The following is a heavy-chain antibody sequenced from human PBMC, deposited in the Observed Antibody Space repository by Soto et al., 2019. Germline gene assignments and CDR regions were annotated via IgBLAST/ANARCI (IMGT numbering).Heavy chain of an antibody. V-gene: IGHV1-18*01. Sequence: ASVKVSCKASGYTFTASGISWVRQAPGQGLEWMGWTSIYNGHTEYSPKFLGRVVMTTDTSADTAYLELGSLRPDDAALYYCARWDDYGASDQYHFDHWGQGPLVTVS. D-gene: IGHD4-17*01. CDR1: GYTFTASG. CDR2: TSIYNGHT. CDR3: ARWDDYGASDQYHFDH. J-gene: IGHJ4*02.